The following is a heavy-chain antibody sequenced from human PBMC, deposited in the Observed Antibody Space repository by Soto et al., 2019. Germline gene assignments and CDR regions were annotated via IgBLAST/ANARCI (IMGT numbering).Heavy chain of an antibody. J-gene: IGHJ4*02. D-gene: IGHD5-12*01. CDR3: ARVVVATIKFDY. Sequence: SETLSLTCTVSGGSISSGGYYWSWIRQHPGKGLEWIGYIYYSGSTYYNPSLKSRVTISVDTSKNQFSLKLSSVTAADTAVYYCARVVVATIKFDYWGQGTLVTVSS. CDR2: IYYSGST. CDR1: GGSISSGGYY. V-gene: IGHV4-31*03.